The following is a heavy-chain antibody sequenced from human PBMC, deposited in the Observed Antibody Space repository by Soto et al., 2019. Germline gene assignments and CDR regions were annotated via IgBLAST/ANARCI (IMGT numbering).Heavy chain of an antibody. D-gene: IGHD3-3*02. V-gene: IGHV6-1*01. CDR3: AGELDIHHGLGY. CDR2: TYYRSNWNF. Sequence: HSQTLPLTCAISWGSVSSNTATWNWVRQSPSRGLEWLGRTYYRSNWNFDYALSVKSRITINPDTSKGQFSLQLNSLTPEDTAVYYCAGELDIHHGLGYWGPGTSVTVSS. CDR1: WGSVSSNTAT. J-gene: IGHJ4*02.